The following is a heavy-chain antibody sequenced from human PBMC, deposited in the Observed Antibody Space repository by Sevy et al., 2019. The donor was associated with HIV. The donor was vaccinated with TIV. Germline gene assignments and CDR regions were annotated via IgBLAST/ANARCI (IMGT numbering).Heavy chain of an antibody. Sequence: ASVNVSCKVSGYTLTELSMYWVRQAPGKGLEWMGSFDPEDGETIYAQKFQGRVTMTEDTSADTAYMELSSLRSEDTAVYFCATTKDYYDSSGCPFDYWGQGTLVTVSS. CDR3: ATTKDYYDSSGCPFDY. D-gene: IGHD3-22*01. J-gene: IGHJ4*02. V-gene: IGHV1-24*01. CDR1: GYTLTELS. CDR2: FDPEDGET.